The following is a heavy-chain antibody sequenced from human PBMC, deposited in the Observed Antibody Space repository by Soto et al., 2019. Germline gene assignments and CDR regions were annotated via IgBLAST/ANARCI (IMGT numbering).Heavy chain of an antibody. CDR1: GFTFSSYS. CDR2: ISSSSSTI. V-gene: IGHV3-48*01. D-gene: IGHD2-2*01. J-gene: IGHJ3*02. Sequence: QPGGSLRLSCAASGFTFSSYSMNWVRQAPGKGLEWVSYISSSSSTIYYADSVKGRFTISRDNAKNSLYLQMNSLRAEDTAVYYCANGPIGRSTSFLRDAFDIWGQGTMVTVSS. CDR3: ANGPIGRSTSFLRDAFDI.